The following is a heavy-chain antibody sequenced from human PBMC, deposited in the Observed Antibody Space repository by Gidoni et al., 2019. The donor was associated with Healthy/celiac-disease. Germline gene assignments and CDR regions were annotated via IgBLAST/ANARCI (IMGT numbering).Heavy chain of an antibody. J-gene: IGHJ3*02. CDR2: IWYDGSNK. CDR1: GFTFSSYG. D-gene: IGHD2-2*01. V-gene: IGHV3-33*01. CDR3: ARDYSTSCCNDAFDI. Sequence: QVQLVESGGGVVQPGRSLRLSCAASGFTFSSYGMHWVRQAPGKGLEWVAVIWYDGSNKYYADSVKGRFTISRDNSKNTLYLQMNSLRAEDTAVYYCARDYSTSCCNDAFDIWGQGTMVTVSS.